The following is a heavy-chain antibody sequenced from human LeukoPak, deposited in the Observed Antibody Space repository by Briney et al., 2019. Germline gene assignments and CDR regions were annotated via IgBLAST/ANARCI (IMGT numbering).Heavy chain of an antibody. Sequence: SETLSLTCTVSGGSISNYYWSWIRQPAAKGLDWIGRIYNAGRTNYNASLTSRVTMSVDTSNNQFSLQLSSVTAADTAVYYCARDLPSYYFGSGNIFDPWGQGILVTVSS. D-gene: IGHD3-10*01. CDR3: ARDLPSYYFGSGNIFDP. CDR1: GGSISNYY. CDR2: IYNAGRT. V-gene: IGHV4-4*07. J-gene: IGHJ5*02.